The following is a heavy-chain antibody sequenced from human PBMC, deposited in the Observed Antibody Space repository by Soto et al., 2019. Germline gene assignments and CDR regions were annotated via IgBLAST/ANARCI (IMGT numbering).Heavy chain of an antibody. CDR2: ISAYNGNT. CDR1: GYTFTSYG. CDR3: ARAPGCSSTSCDEYWFDP. J-gene: IGHJ5*02. Sequence: QVQLVQSGAEVKKPGASVKVSCKASGYTFTSYGTSWVRQAPGQGLEWMGWISAYNGNTNYAQKLQGRVTMTTDTSTSTAYMELRSLRSDDTAVYYCARAPGCSSTSCDEYWFDPWGQGTLVTVSS. D-gene: IGHD2-2*01. V-gene: IGHV1-18*01.